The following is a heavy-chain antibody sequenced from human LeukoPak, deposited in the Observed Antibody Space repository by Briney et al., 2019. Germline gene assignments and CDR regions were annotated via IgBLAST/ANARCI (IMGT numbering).Heavy chain of an antibody. D-gene: IGHD1-26*01. V-gene: IGHV3-7*01. Sequence: GGSLRLSCAASGFIFSSYWMSWVRQAPGKGLEWVASINEDGSKKSYVDSVKGRFTISRDNAKNSLYLQMNSLRAEDTAVYSCAREGYSGSYWEYYFDYWGQGTLVTVSS. CDR3: AREGYSGSYWEYYFDY. CDR2: INEDGSKK. CDR1: GFIFSSYW. J-gene: IGHJ4*02.